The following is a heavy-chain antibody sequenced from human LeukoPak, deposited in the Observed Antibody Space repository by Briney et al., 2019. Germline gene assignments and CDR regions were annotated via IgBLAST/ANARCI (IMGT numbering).Heavy chain of an antibody. CDR2: IYTSGST. J-gene: IGHJ4*02. CDR1: GGSISSASYY. CDR3: ARRGPMVVTPGDYFDY. D-gene: IGHD4-23*01. Sequence: PSQTLSLTCTVSGGSISSASYYWSWIRQPAGKGLEWIGRIYTSGSTYYNPSLKSRVTISVDTSKNQFSLKLSSVTAADTAVYYCARRGPMVVTPGDYFDYWGQGTLVTVSS. V-gene: IGHV4-61*02.